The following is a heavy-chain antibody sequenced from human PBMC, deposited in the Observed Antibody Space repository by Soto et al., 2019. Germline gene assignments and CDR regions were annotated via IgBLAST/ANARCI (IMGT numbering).Heavy chain of an antibody. D-gene: IGHD6-19*01. J-gene: IGHJ6*02. V-gene: IGHV3-30*18. Sequence: PGGSLRLSCAASGFSLSDYWMHWVRQVPGKGLLWVSVISFDGSNKYYADSVKGRFTISRDNSKNTLYLQMNSLRAEDTAVYYCAKDSLAVAEMLNMDVWGQGTTVTVSS. CDR3: AKDSLAVAEMLNMDV. CDR1: GFSLSDYW. CDR2: ISFDGSNK.